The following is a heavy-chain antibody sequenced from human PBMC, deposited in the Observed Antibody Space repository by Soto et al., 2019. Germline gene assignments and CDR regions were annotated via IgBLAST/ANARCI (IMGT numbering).Heavy chain of an antibody. J-gene: IGHJ6*02. D-gene: IGHD3-3*01. V-gene: IGHV3-23*01. CDR1: AIAFSICD. CDR2: ISGGGSST. CDR3: AIFFVKQKTAYEMDV. Sequence: GGTRRRSCXASAIAFSICDTNWGRWAQGKGLEWLSVISGGGSSTYYADSVRGRFTISRDNYKNTLYLQMNSLRAEDTAVYYCAIFFVKQKTAYEMDVWGQGITVTV.